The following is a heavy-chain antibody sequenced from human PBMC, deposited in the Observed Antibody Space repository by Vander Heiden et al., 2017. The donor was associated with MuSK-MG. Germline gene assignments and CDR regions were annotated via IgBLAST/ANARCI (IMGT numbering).Heavy chain of an antibody. CDR3: AREGTFLGVCGGDCYSPFDP. CDR1: GYTFTGYY. CDR2: INPNSGGT. J-gene: IGHJ5*02. Sequence: QVQLVQSGAEVKKPGASVKVSCKASGYTFTGYYMHWLRQAPGQGLEWMGWINPNSGGTNYAQKFQGRVTMTRDTSISTAYMELSRLRSDDTAVYYCAREGTFLGVCGGDCYSPFDPWGQGTLVTVSS. D-gene: IGHD2-21*01. V-gene: IGHV1-2*02.